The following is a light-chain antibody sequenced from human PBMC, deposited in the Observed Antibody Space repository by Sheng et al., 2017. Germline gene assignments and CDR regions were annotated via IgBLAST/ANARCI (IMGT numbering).Light chain of an antibody. V-gene: IGLV2-14*01. CDR3: SSRTSSSPYV. CDR2: DVS. CDR1: SSDVGAYNS. J-gene: IGLJ1*01. Sequence: QSALTQPASVSGSPGQSIAISCTGTSSDVGAYNSVSWFQQHPGKAPKLLIYDVSNRPSGVSNRFSGSKSGNTASLTISGLQAEDEADYYCSSRTSSSPYVFGTG.